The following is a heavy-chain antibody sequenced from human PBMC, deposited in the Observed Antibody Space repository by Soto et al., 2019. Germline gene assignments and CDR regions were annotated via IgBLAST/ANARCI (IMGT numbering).Heavy chain of an antibody. CDR1: GITFSMYW. Sequence: EEQLVESGGGLVQPGGSLRLSCAASGITFSMYWMHWVRQVPGRGLVWVSRINSDGSRPNYADSVKGRFTISRDNAKNTVYLQMTSLRVEDTAVYYCAREDDNLDAFDIWGQGTMVTVSS. D-gene: IGHD3-9*01. CDR2: INSDGSRP. CDR3: AREDDNLDAFDI. V-gene: IGHV3-74*01. J-gene: IGHJ3*02.